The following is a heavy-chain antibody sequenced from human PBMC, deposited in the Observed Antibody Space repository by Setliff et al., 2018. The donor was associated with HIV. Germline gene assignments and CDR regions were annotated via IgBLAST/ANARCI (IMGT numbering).Heavy chain of an antibody. CDR3: AIGSSNWPHRPNNYYFDY. J-gene: IGHJ4*02. V-gene: IGHV1-2*05. CDR2: INPNSGGT. CDR1: GYTFTGYY. Sequence: ASVKVSCKASGYTFTGYYMHWVRQAPGQGLEWMGRINPNSGGTNYAQKFQGRVTMTRDTSISTAYMELSSLRSEDTGVYYCAIGSSNWPHRPNNYYFDYWGQGTPVTVSS. D-gene: IGHD6-13*01.